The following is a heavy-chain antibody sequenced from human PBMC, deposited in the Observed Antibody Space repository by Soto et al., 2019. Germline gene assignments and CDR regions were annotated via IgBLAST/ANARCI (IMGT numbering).Heavy chain of an antibody. D-gene: IGHD6-13*01. CDR2: IYYSGST. V-gene: IGHV4-59*01. CDR3: ARAGLDSSSWYKPYYYYYYGMDV. J-gene: IGHJ6*02. Sequence: SETLSLTCTVSGGSISSYYWSWIRQPPGKGLEWIGYIYYSGSTNYNPSLKSRVTISVDTSKNQFSLKLSSVTAADTAVYYCARAGLDSSSWYKPYYYYYYGMDVWGQGTTVTVSS. CDR1: GGSISSYY.